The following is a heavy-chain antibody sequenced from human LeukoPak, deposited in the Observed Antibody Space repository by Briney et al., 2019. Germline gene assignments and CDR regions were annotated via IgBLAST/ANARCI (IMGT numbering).Heavy chain of an antibody. Sequence: SETLSLTCAAYGGTFSGYYWSWIRQPPGKGLEWMGDINHSGSTNYNPSLKSRATISVDTSKNQFSLKLSSVTAADTAVYYCARGRWIQLWSRNYYFEYWGQGTLVTVSS. CDR1: GGTFSGYY. D-gene: IGHD5-18*01. V-gene: IGHV4-34*01. CDR2: INHSGST. J-gene: IGHJ4*02. CDR3: ARGRWIQLWSRNYYFEY.